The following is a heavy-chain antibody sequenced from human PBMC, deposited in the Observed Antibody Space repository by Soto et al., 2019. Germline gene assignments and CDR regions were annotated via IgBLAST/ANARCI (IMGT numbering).Heavy chain of an antibody. CDR2: MYYSGST. Sequence: QVQLQESGPGLVKPSETLSLTCTVSGGSISNFYWSWIRQSPGKGLEWIGYGCMYYSGSTYYNPSIESRVTISVDTSKNQISLKLTSVTAEDTALYYCARGYLSTGTANELDVWGPGTMVTVSS. CDR3: ARGYLSTGTANELDV. V-gene: IGHV4-59*01. J-gene: IGHJ3*01. D-gene: IGHD2-21*02. CDR1: GGSISNFY.